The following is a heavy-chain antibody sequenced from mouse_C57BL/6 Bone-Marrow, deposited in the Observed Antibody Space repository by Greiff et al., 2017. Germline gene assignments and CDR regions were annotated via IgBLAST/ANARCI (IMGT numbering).Heavy chain of an antibody. CDR2: IYPRSGNT. CDR1: GYTFTSYG. CDR3: ARGRSSGYLAY. D-gene: IGHD3-2*02. Sequence: VQLQESGAELARPGASVKLSCKASGYTFTSYGISWVKQRPGQGLEWIGEIYPRSGNTYYNEKFKGKATLTADKSSSTAYMELRSLTSEDSAVYFCARGRSSGYLAYWGQGTLVTVSA. V-gene: IGHV1-81*01. J-gene: IGHJ3*01.